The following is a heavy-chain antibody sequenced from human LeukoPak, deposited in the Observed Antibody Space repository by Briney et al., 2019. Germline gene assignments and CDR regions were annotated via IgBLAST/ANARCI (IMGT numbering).Heavy chain of an antibody. V-gene: IGHV3-33*01. Sequence: GRSLRLSCAASGFTFSSYGMHWVRQAPGKGLEWVAVIWYDGSNKYYADSVKGRFTVSRDNSKNTLYLQMNSLRAEDTAVYYCARDRSLYSGYDRGAFDYWGQGTLVTVSS. CDR3: ARDRSLYSGYDRGAFDY. CDR1: GFTFSSYG. CDR2: IWYDGSNK. D-gene: IGHD5-12*01. J-gene: IGHJ4*02.